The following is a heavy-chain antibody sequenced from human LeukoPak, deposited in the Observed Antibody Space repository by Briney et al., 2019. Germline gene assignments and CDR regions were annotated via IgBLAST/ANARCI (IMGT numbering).Heavy chain of an antibody. CDR1: GGSISSHY. Sequence: SETLSLTCTVSGGSISSHYWSWIRQSPGKGLEWIGYIYYRGSTNYNPSLKSRVTISADTSKNQFSLRLSSVTAADTAVYYCATYEEGYFHHWGQGTLVTVSS. D-gene: IGHD5-12*01. CDR2: IYYRGST. CDR3: ATYEEGYFHH. J-gene: IGHJ4*02. V-gene: IGHV4-59*11.